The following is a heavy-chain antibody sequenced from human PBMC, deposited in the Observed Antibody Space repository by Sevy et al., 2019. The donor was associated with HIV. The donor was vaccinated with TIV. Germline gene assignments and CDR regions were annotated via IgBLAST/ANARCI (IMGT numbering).Heavy chain of an antibody. CDR1: GYTFTSYG. Sequence: ASVKVSCKASGYTFTSYGISWVRQAPGQGLEWMGWISAYNGNTNYAQKLQGRVTMTTDTSTSIAYMELRSMRSDDTAVYYCTRDRDIVVVPAAASDYWGQGTLVTVSS. CDR2: ISAYNGNT. V-gene: IGHV1-18*01. D-gene: IGHD2-2*01. J-gene: IGHJ4*02. CDR3: TRDRDIVVVPAAASDY.